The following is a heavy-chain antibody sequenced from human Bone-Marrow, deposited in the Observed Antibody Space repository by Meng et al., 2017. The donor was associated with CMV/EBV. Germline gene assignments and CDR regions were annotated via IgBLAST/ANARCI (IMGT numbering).Heavy chain of an antibody. CDR1: GFTFSSYA. J-gene: IGHJ6*02. V-gene: IGHV3-23*03. CDR3: ARAPLHPFHYYYYGMDV. Sequence: GESLKISCAASGFTFSSYAMSWVRQAPGKGLEWVSVIYSGGSSTYYADSVKGRFTISRENAKYSLYLQMNSLRARDTAVYYCARAPLHPFHYYYYGMDVWGQGTTVTVSS. CDR2: IYSGGSST. D-gene: IGHD2/OR15-2a*01.